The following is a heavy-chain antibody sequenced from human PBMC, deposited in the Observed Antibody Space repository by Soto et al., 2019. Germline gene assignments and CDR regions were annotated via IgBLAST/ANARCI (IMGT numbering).Heavy chain of an antibody. CDR2: IYYSGST. J-gene: IGHJ4*02. Sequence: PSETLSLTCTVSGGSISSSSYYWGWIRQPPGKGLEWIGSIYYSGSTYYNPSLKSRVTISVHTSKNHFSLKLSSVTAADTAVYYCATENRSTLYDILTGYCPYWGQGTLVTVSS. CDR3: ATENRSTLYDILTGYCPY. V-gene: IGHV4-39*01. D-gene: IGHD3-9*01. CDR1: GGSISSSSYY.